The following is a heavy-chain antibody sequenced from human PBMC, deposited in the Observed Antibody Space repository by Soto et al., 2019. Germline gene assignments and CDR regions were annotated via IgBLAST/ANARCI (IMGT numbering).Heavy chain of an antibody. CDR3: ARPLVYTYGSHFDY. CDR2: ISPRGGAT. J-gene: IGHJ4*02. V-gene: IGHV1-46*01. Sequence: QVQLVQSEAEVKEPGASVRISCKTSGYTFTTYYVHWLRQAPGQRFEWMRLISPRGGATNYAQKFRGRLTMTRDTSTATVYLELNSLRSEDTAIYYCARPLVYTYGSHFDYWGQGSLVTVSS. D-gene: IGHD6-19*01. CDR1: GYTFTTYY.